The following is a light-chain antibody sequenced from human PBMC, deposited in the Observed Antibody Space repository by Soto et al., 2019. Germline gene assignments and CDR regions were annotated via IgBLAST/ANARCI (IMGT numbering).Light chain of an antibody. Sequence: EIVLTQSPGTLSVSPEERATLSCRASQSVSSKLAWYHQKPGQAPRLLFYGASTGATGIPARFSGSGSETEFTLSISSLQSEDVAVYYFQQYNNWPGTVGQGTKVEI. J-gene: IGKJ1*01. CDR3: QQYNNWPGT. CDR1: QSVSSK. V-gene: IGKV3-15*01. CDR2: GAS.